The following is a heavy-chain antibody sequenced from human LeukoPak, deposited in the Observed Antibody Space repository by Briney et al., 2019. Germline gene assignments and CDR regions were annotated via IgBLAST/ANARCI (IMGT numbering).Heavy chain of an antibody. V-gene: IGHV1-2*06. J-gene: IGHJ5*02. CDR1: GYTFTGYY. CDR3: ARASLWFGELDPWFDP. Sequence: GASVKVSCKASGYTFTGYYMHWVRQAPGQGLEWMGRISPNSGGTNYAQKFQGRVTMTRDTSISTAYMELSRLRSEDTAVYYCARASLWFGELDPWFDPWGQGTLVTVSS. D-gene: IGHD3-10*01. CDR2: ISPNSGGT.